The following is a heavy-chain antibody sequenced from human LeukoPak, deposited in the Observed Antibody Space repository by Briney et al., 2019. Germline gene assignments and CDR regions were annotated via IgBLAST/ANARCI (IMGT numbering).Heavy chain of an antibody. J-gene: IGHJ4*02. V-gene: IGHV4-38-2*01. D-gene: IGHD2-15*01. CDR1: GYSISSGYY. CDR3: AAYRSGGSCYSDSDY. CDR2: IYHSGST. Sequence: SETLSLTCAVSGYSISSGYYWGWIRQPPGKGLEWIGSIYHSGSTYYNPSLKSRVTISVDTSKNQFSLKLSSVTAADTAVYYCAAYRSGGSCYSDSDYWGQGTLVTVSS.